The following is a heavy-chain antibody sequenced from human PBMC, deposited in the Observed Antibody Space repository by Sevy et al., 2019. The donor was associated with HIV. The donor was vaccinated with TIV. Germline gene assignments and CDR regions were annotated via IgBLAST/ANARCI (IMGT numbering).Heavy chain of an antibody. J-gene: IGHJ3*02. V-gene: IGHV1-18*01. CDR2: ISAYNGNT. CDR1: GYTFTSYG. CDR3: ARDGRQWELGGDAFDI. Sequence: ASVKVSCKASGYTFTSYGISWVRQAPGQGLEWMGWISAYNGNTNYAQKLQGRVTMTTDTSTSTAYMELRSLRSDDTAVYYCARDGRQWELGGDAFDIWGQRTMVTVSS. D-gene: IGHD1-26*01.